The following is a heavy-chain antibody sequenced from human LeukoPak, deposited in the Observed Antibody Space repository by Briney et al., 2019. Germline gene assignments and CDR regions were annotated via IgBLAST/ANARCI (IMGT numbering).Heavy chain of an antibody. J-gene: IGHJ4*02. V-gene: IGHV3-48*01. CDR3: ARYSSGSY. CDR1: GFTFSSYS. Sequence: GSLRLSCAASGFTFSSYSMNWVRQAPGKGLEWVSYISSSSSTIYYADSVKGRFTISRDNAKNSLYLQMNSLRAEDTAVYYCARYSSGSYWGQGTLVTVSS. CDR2: ISSSSSTI. D-gene: IGHD6-19*01.